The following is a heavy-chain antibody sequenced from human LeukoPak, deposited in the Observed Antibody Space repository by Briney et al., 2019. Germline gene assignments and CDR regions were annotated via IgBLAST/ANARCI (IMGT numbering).Heavy chain of an antibody. CDR1: GFTFDDYN. J-gene: IGHJ1*01. Sequence: GGSLRLSCEGFGFTFDDYNIHWVRQAPGKRLEWISLSSWDGGSTWYADSVKGRFTLSRDNSKNSLYLQMTSLRSDDTAFYYCAKEVPHYLAYCGGDCYSRYFQHWGQGTLVTVSS. D-gene: IGHD2-21*01. CDR3: AKEVPHYLAYCGGDCYSRYFQH. CDR2: SSWDGGST. V-gene: IGHV3-43*01.